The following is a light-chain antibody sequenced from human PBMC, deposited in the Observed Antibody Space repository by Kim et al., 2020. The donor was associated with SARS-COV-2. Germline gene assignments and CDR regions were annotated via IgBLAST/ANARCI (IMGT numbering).Light chain of an antibody. J-gene: IGLJ6*01. Sequence: VAPGKTARITCGGDNIGSKSVHWYQQKPGQAPVVVIYYDTGRPSGVPERFSGSNSGDTATLTISRVEAGDEADYYCQVWDRSTNRVFGGGTKVTVL. CDR3: QVWDRSTNRV. V-gene: IGLV3-21*04. CDR1: NIGSKS. CDR2: YDT.